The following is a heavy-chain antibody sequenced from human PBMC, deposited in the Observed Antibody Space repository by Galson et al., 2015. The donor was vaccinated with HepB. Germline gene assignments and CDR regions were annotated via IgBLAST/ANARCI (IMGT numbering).Heavy chain of an antibody. CDR3: ARAAYYGSGSYVFDY. CDR2: ISSSSSYI. V-gene: IGHV3-21*01. D-gene: IGHD3-10*01. Sequence: SLRLSCVASGFTFSSYSVNWVRQAPGKGLEWVSSISSSSSYIYYADSVKGRFTISRDNAKNSLYLQMNSLRAEDTAVYYCARAAYYGSGSYVFDYWGQGTLVTVSS. J-gene: IGHJ4*02. CDR1: GFTFSSYS.